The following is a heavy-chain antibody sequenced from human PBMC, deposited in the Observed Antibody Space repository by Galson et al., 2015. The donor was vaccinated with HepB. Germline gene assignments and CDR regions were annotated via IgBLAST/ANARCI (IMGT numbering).Heavy chain of an antibody. J-gene: IGHJ6*02. Sequence: SLRLSCAASGFTVSSNYMSWVRQAPGKGLEWVSVIYSGGSTYYADSVKGRFTISRDNSKNTLYLQMNSLRAEDTAVYYCARDLGTYYYGMDVWGQGTTVTVSS. D-gene: IGHD1-26*01. CDR1: GFTVSSNY. V-gene: IGHV3-66*01. CDR3: ARDLGTYYYGMDV. CDR2: IYSGGST.